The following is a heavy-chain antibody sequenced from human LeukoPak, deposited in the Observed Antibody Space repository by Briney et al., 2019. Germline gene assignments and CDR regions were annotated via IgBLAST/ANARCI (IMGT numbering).Heavy chain of an antibody. J-gene: IGHJ6*02. D-gene: IGHD3-9*01. CDR1: GYSFTSYW. V-gene: IGHV5-10-1*01. Sequence: GESLKISCKGSGYSFTSYWISWVRQIPGKGLEWMGRIDPSDSYTNYSPSFQGHVTISADKSISTAYLQWSSLKASDTAIYYCARPRYFGYYYGMDVWGQGTTVTVSS. CDR2: IDPSDSYT. CDR3: ARPRYFGYYYGMDV.